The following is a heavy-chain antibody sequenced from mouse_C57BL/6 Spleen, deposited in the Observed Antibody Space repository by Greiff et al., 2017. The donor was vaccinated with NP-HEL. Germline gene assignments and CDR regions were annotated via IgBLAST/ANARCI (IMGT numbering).Heavy chain of an antibody. CDR3: ARAGDYGSSYPYYFDY. V-gene: IGHV5-4*01. CDR1: GFTFSSYA. CDR2: ISDGGSYT. Sequence: EVQLVESGGGLVKPGGSLKLSCAASGFTFSSYAMSWVRQTPEKRLEWVATISDGGSYTYYPDNVKGRFTISRDNAKNNLYLQMSHLKSEDTAMYYCARAGDYGSSYPYYFDYWGQGTTLTVSS. J-gene: IGHJ2*01. D-gene: IGHD1-1*01.